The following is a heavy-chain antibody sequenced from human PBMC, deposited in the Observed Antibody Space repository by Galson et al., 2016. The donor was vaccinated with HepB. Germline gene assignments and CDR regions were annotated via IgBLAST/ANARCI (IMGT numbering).Heavy chain of an antibody. CDR1: GYAFTNYY. Sequence: SVKVSCKASGYAFTNYYVHWVRQAPGQGLEWLGIINPSGGSATYAQEFQGRVTMTRDTSTSTVYMDLSSLRFEDTAVYYCARDMGGWVVSMVRGIAAGGNHVGHAMDVWGQGTTVTVSS. D-gene: IGHD3-10*01. J-gene: IGHJ6*02. CDR2: INPSGGSA. V-gene: IGHV1-46*01. CDR3: ARDMGGWVVSMVRGIAAGGNHVGHAMDV.